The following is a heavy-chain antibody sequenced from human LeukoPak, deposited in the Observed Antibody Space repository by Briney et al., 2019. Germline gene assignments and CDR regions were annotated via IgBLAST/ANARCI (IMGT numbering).Heavy chain of an antibody. CDR3: ATSPSAVAVAGTHGMDV. D-gene: IGHD6-19*01. CDR2: FDPEDGET. CDR1: GYTLTELS. Sequence: ASVKVSCKVSGYTLTELSMHWVRQAPGKGLEWMGGFDPEDGETIYAQKFQGRVTMTEDTSTDTAYMELSSLRPEDTAVYYCATSPSAVAVAGTHGMDVWGQGTTVAVSS. V-gene: IGHV1-24*01. J-gene: IGHJ6*02.